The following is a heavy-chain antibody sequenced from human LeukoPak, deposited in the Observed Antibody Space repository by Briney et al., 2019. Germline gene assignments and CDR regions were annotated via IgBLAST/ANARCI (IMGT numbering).Heavy chain of an antibody. Sequence: PSETLSLTCTVSGGSLSSYYWSWIRQPPGKDLEWIGYIYYSGSTNYNPSLTSRVTISVDTSKNQFSLNLSSVTAADTAVYYCARVYSSYYFDYWGQGTLVTVSS. CDR2: IYYSGST. CDR1: GGSLSSYY. J-gene: IGHJ4*02. V-gene: IGHV4-59*01. D-gene: IGHD6-13*01. CDR3: ARVYSSYYFDY.